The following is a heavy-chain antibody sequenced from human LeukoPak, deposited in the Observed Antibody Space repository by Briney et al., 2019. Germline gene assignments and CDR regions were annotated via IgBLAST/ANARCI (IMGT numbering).Heavy chain of an antibody. CDR1: GFTFRSYA. D-gene: IGHD2-21*02. CDR3: ARGSGDPDN. Sequence: GGSLRLSCAGSGFTFRSYAVSWGRQAPEKGLEWVSTISGSGSNTYYVDSVKGRFTISRDNSKNILYLQMNSLRAEDTAVYYCARGSGDPDNWGQGTLVTVSS. J-gene: IGHJ4*02. V-gene: IGHV3-23*01. CDR2: ISGSGSNT.